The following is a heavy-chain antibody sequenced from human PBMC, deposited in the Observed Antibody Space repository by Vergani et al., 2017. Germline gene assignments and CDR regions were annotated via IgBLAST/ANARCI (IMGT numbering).Heavy chain of an antibody. Sequence: EVQLVESGGGLIQPGGSLRLSCAASGFTVSSNYMSWVRQAPGKGLEWVSVIYSGGATYYADSVKGRFTISRDNSKNTLYLQMNSLRADDTAVYYCAKVVRRYSSSWQEFDYWGQGTLVTVSS. J-gene: IGHJ4*02. V-gene: IGHV3-53*01. CDR1: GFTVSSNY. CDR3: AKVVRRYSSSWQEFDY. CDR2: IYSGGAT. D-gene: IGHD6-13*01.